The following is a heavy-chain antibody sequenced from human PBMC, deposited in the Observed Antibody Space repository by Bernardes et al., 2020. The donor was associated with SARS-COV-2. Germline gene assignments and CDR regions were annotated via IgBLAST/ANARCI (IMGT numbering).Heavy chain of an antibody. CDR2: IDTVGNT. CDR1: GFTFTSYD. D-gene: IGHD4-17*01. Sequence: GGSLRLSCAVSGFTFTSYDMHWVRQPPGKGLEWVSAIDTVGNTYYRGSVKGRFTISRENAKNSVYLQMNSLRAGDTAVYYCARGGDGWDYWGQGALVAVSS. J-gene: IGHJ4*02. V-gene: IGHV3-13*01. CDR3: ARGGDGWDY.